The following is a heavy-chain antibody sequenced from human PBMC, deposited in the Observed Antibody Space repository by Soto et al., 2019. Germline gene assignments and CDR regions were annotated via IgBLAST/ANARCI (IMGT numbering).Heavy chain of an antibody. V-gene: IGHV3-21*01. J-gene: IGHJ6*02. CDR1: GFTFTSHT. D-gene: IGHD3-3*01. CDR2: ISSSSSYI. CDR3: ARGIEWLVGGMDV. Sequence: EVQLVESGGGLVKPGGSLRLSCAASGFTFTSHTMNWVRQAPGKGLEWVSSISSSSSYIYYADSMKGRFTISRDNAKNSLYLQMNSLRAEDTAVYYCARGIEWLVGGMDVWGQGTTVTVSS.